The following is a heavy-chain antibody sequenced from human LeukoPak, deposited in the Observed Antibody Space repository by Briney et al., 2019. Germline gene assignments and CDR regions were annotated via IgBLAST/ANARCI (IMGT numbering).Heavy chain of an antibody. CDR3: AKDRDGDYQKIDY. V-gene: IGHV3-23*01. CDR2: ISGSGGST. D-gene: IGHD4-17*01. J-gene: IGHJ4*02. CDR1: GSTFGSYP. Sequence: GGSLRLSCAASGSTFGSYPMSWSRQAPGKGLDGVSAISGSGGSTYYADSVKGRFTISRDNSKNTLYLQMNSLRAEDTAVYYCAKDRDGDYQKIDYWGQGTLVTVSS.